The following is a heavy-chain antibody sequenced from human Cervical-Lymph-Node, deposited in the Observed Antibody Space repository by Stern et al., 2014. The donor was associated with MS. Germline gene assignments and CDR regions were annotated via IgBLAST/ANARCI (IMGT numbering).Heavy chain of an antibody. CDR2: IWRDGTNS. CDR1: GFTFSNHL. J-gene: IGHJ4*02. V-gene: IGHV3-30-3*01. Sequence: VQLVESGGGVVQPGRSLRLSCAASGFTFSNHLMHWVRQAPGQGLEWVAVIWRDGTNSINADSVKGRFTFSRDNSKDTLYLQMNSLTPEDTAVYYCAREDGALDYWGQGTLVTVSS. D-gene: IGHD4/OR15-4a*01. CDR3: AREDGALDY.